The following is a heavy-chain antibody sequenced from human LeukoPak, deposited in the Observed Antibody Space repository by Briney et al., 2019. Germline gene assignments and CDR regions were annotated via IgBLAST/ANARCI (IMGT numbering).Heavy chain of an antibody. V-gene: IGHV3-74*01. J-gene: IGHJ2*01. CDR3: TRTTTTADWYFDL. Sequence: GGSLRLSCAVSGFTFSNYWMYWVRQAPGKRLVWVARVNSDGSSTTYADSVEGRFTISRDNTKSMLHLQMHSLRVDDSAVYFCTRTTTTADWYFDLWGRGTLVTVSS. CDR2: VNSDGSST. D-gene: IGHD1-1*01. CDR1: GFTFSNYW.